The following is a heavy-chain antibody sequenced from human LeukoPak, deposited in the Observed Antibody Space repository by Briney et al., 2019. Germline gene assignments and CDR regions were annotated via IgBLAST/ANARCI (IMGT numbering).Heavy chain of an antibody. CDR2: INPNSGGT. V-gene: IGHV1-2*02. D-gene: IGHD4-17*01. J-gene: IGHJ4*02. CDR1: GYTFTGYY. Sequence: ASVKVSCKASGYTFTGYYMHWVRQAPGQGLEWMGWINPNSGGTDYAQKFQGRVTMTRDTSISTAYMELSRLRSDDTAVYYCARGHGDYGYYFDYWGQGTLVTVSS. CDR3: ARGHGDYGYYFDY.